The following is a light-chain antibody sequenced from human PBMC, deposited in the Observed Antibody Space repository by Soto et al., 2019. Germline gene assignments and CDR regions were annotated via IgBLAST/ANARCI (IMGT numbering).Light chain of an antibody. Sequence: QSVLAQPPSVSGAPGQRVSISCTGSTSNIGAPYDVHWYQHLPGTAPKLLIYGDNNRPSGVPDRFSGSKSGTSASLSITRLQAEDDADYYCQSYDISLHTYVYTIGIKVTVL. CDR2: GDN. CDR3: QSYDISLHTYV. CDR1: TSNIGAPYD. V-gene: IGLV1-40*01. J-gene: IGLJ1*01.